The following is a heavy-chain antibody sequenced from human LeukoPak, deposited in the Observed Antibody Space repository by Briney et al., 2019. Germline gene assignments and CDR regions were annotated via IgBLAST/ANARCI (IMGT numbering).Heavy chain of an antibody. Sequence: PGGSLRLSCAASEFTFSSYNMNWVRQAPGKGLEWVSSISSSSSYIYYADSVKGRFTISRDNAKNSLYLQMNSLRAEDTAVYYCARDTSEGAFDIWGQGTMVTVSS. CDR3: ARDTSEGAFDI. J-gene: IGHJ3*02. V-gene: IGHV3-21*01. CDR1: EFTFSSYN. CDR2: ISSSSSYI.